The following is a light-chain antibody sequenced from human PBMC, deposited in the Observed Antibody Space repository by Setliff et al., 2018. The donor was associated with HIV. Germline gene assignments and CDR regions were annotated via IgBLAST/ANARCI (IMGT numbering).Light chain of an antibody. V-gene: IGLV1-40*01. CDR1: SSNIGVNV. Sequence: QSVLSQPPSASGTPGQRVTISCSGSSSNIGVNVVNWYQHLPGTSPKLLIYDNNNRPSGVPDRFSGSKSDTTASLAITGLQAEDEADYYCQSYDSSLSGYVFGTGTKVTVL. CDR2: DNN. J-gene: IGLJ1*01. CDR3: QSYDSSLSGYV.